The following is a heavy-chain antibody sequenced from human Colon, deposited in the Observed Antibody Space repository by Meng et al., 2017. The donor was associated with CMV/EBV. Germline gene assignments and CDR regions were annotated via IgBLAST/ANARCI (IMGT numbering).Heavy chain of an antibody. CDR2: FYYGDTT. CDR3: AVGGFGSRRGRCFDY. V-gene: IGHV4-39*01. D-gene: IGHD3-3*01. J-gene: IGHJ4*02. Sequence: GSISNSRYYWGWVRQPPGKGLEWIGNFYYGDTTYYNPSLKSRVSISVDTSKNQFSLSLNSVTAADTATYFCAVGGFGSRRGRCFDYWGQGPLVTVSS. CDR1: GSISNSRYY.